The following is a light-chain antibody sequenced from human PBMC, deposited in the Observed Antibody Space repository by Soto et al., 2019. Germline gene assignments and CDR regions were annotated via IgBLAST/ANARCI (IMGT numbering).Light chain of an antibody. V-gene: IGKV3-15*01. Sequence: EIVMTQSPATLSVSPGERATLSCRASQSVSSNLAWYQQKPGQAPRLLIYGASTRATGIPARFSGSGSGTEFTLTISSMPSEDFAVYYCQQDTNWPPITFGQGTRLEIK. CDR2: GAS. CDR1: QSVSSN. CDR3: QQDTNWPPIT. J-gene: IGKJ5*01.